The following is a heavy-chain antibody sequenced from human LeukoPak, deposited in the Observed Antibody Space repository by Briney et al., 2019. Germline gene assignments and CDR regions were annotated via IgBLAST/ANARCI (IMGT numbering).Heavy chain of an antibody. Sequence: GGSLRLSCAASGFTFSSYDMHWVRHATGKGLEWVSAIGTAGDTYYPGSVKGRFTISRDNSKNTLYLQMNSLRAEDTAVYYCAKASAMIVVVSKHFDYWGQGTLVTVSS. J-gene: IGHJ4*02. V-gene: IGHV3-13*01. D-gene: IGHD3-22*01. CDR1: GFTFSSYD. CDR2: IGTAGDT. CDR3: AKASAMIVVVSKHFDY.